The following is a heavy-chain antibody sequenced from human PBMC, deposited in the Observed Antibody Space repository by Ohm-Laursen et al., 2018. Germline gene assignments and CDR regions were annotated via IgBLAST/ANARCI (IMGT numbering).Heavy chain of an antibody. CDR2: IKQDGSEK. CDR1: GGSFSGYY. V-gene: IGHV3-7*01. CDR3: ARDPPSIYYEWPRFDP. D-gene: IGHD3-22*01. J-gene: IGHJ5*02. Sequence: LSLTCAVYGGSFSGYYWSWVRQAPGKGLEWVANIKQDGSEKYYVDSVKGRFTISRDNAKNSLYLQMNSLRAEDTAVYYCARDPPSIYYEWPRFDPWGQGTLVTVSS.